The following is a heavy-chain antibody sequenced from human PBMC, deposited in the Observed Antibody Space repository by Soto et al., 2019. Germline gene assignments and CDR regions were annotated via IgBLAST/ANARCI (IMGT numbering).Heavy chain of an antibody. CDR3: ARSPKGGQWLPFDY. V-gene: IGHV4-31*03. Sequence: QVQLQESGPGLVKPSQTLSLTCTVSGGSISSGGYYWSWIRQHPGKGLEWIGYIYYSGSTYFNPSLKSRVTISVDTSKNQFSLKLSSVTAADTAVYYCARSPKGGQWLPFDYWGQGTLVTVSS. D-gene: IGHD6-19*01. CDR2: IYYSGST. J-gene: IGHJ4*02. CDR1: GGSISSGGYY.